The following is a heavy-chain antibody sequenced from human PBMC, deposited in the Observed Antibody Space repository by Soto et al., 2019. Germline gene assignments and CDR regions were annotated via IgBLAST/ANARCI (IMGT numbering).Heavy chain of an antibody. CDR2: IYTSGST. CDR3: ARDPGIVVVPAAEYYYYGMDV. D-gene: IGHD2-2*01. Sequence: PSETLSLTCAVSWESVIDYYWSWIRQPAGKGLEWIGRIYTSGSTNYNPSLKSRVTMSVDTSKNQFSLKPSSVTAADTAVYYCARDPGIVVVPAAEYYYYGMDVWGQGTTVTVSS. J-gene: IGHJ6*02. V-gene: IGHV4-4*07. CDR1: WESVIDYY.